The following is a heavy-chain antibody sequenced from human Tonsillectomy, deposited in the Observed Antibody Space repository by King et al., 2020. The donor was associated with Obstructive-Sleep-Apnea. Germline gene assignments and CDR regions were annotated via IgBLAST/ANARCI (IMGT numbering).Heavy chain of an antibody. CDR3: AGEEYSSSWYVGMDV. V-gene: IGHV3-21*06. CDR1: GFTFSSYS. D-gene: IGHD6-13*01. J-gene: IGHJ6*02. CDR2: ISSTSDYI. Sequence: VQLVESGGGLVKPGGSLRLSCAASGFTFSSYSLNWVRQAPGKGLEWVSSISSTSDYIYYADSVKGRLTISRDNAKNSLYLQMISLRAEDTAVYYCAGEEYSSSWYVGMDVWGQGTTVTVS.